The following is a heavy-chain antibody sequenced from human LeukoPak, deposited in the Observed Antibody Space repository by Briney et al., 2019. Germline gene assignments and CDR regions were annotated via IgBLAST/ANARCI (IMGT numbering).Heavy chain of an antibody. V-gene: IGHV3-30-3*01. CDR1: GFTFSTYS. D-gene: IGHD6-13*01. Sequence: PGGSLGLSCAASGFTFSTYSMSWVRQAPGKGLEWVAVISYDGSNKYYADSVRGRFTVSRDNSKNTLYLQMNNLRGEDTAVYYCASSNPAGSSWRPFDNWGQGTLVTVSS. CDR2: ISYDGSNK. CDR3: ASSNPAGSSWRPFDN. J-gene: IGHJ4*02.